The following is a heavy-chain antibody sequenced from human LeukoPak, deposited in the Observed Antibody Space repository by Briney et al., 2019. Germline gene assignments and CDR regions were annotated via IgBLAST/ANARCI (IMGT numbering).Heavy chain of an antibody. V-gene: IGHV3-20*04. J-gene: IGHJ4*02. Sequence: GGSLRLFCAASGFTFEDNGMSWVRQAPGKGLEWVSGLNWNGGSTGYADSVKGRFTISRDNARNSLYLQMNSLRTEDTALYYCATHSYYYGSGSYPHYLDYWGQGTLVTVSA. CDR3: ATHSYYYGSGSYPHYLDY. CDR2: LNWNGGST. D-gene: IGHD3-10*01. CDR1: GFTFEDNG.